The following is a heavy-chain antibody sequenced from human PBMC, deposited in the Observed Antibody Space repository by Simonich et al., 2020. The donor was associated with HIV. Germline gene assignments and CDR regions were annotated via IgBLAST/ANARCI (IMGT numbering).Heavy chain of an antibody. CDR3: ATTSRVSNNWYRGY. Sequence: QVRLQQWGAGLLKPSETLSLTCAVYGGSFSGYYWSWIRQPPGKGLEWIGEINHSGRTNYNLSLKRRGTISVDTSKNQFSLRLSSVTAADTAVYYCATTSRVSNNWYRGYWGQGTLVTVSS. CDR1: GGSFSGYY. CDR2: INHSGRT. J-gene: IGHJ4*02. V-gene: IGHV4-34*01. D-gene: IGHD1-20*01.